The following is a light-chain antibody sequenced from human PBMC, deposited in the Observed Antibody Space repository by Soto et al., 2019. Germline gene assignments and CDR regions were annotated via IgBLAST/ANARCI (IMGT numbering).Light chain of an antibody. V-gene: IGKV1-39*01. J-gene: IGKJ1*01. CDR1: QSITSY. Sequence: DIQLTQSPASLSASVGDTVTITCRASQSITSYLNWYQQKPGTGPKLLIWAASSLQSGAPSRFSGSVSGTDFTLTISSLQPEDFATYYCQQSYSLPLTFGQGTKVDIK. CDR3: QQSYSLPLT. CDR2: AAS.